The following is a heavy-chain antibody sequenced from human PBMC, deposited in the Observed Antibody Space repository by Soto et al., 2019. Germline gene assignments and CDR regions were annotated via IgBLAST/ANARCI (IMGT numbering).Heavy chain of an antibody. CDR1: GYTFTSYA. J-gene: IGHJ6*02. Sequence: ASLKVSFQASGYTFTSYAMHWVRQSPGQRLEWMGWINAGNGNTKYSQKFQGRVTITRDTSASTAYMELSSLRSEDTAVYYWARDSVLLWFGEPYGMDVWGQGTTVTVSS. D-gene: IGHD3-10*01. CDR3: ARDSVLLWFGEPYGMDV. V-gene: IGHV1-3*01. CDR2: INAGNGNT.